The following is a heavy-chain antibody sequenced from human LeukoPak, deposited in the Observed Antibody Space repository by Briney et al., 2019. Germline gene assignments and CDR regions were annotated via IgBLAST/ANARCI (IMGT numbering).Heavy chain of an antibody. J-gene: IGHJ4*02. V-gene: IGHV3-23*01. CDR1: GFTFSSYA. Sequence: PGGSLRLSCAASGFTFSSYAMSWVRQAPGKGLEWVSVISGSGGRTYYADSVKGRFTISRDNSKNTVYVQMNSLRAEDTAVYYCAKYLLAATIYYYFDYWGQGTLVTVSS. CDR3: AKYLLAATIYYYFDY. D-gene: IGHD6-25*01. CDR2: ISGSGGRT.